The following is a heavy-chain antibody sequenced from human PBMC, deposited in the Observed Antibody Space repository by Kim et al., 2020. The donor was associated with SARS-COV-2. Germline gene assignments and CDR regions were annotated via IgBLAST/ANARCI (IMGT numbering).Heavy chain of an antibody. CDR3: AREWIQLWLLFDY. Sequence: GGSLRLSCAASGFTFSSYAMHWVRQAPGKGLEWVAVISYDGSNKYYADSVKGRFTISRDNSKNTLYLQMNSLRAEDTAVYYCAREWIQLWLLFDYWGQGT. J-gene: IGHJ4*02. CDR1: GFTFSSYA. CDR2: ISYDGSNK. V-gene: IGHV3-30*04. D-gene: IGHD5-18*01.